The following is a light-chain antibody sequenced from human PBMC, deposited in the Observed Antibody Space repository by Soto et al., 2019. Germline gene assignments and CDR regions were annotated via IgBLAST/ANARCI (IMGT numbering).Light chain of an antibody. CDR2: DAS. V-gene: IGKV1-33*01. Sequence: DIQMTQSPSSLSASVGDRVTITCQASQDIQNYINWYQHTPGKAPKLLIFDASNLQPGVASRFSGRASGTDFFLTISSLHPEDFATYFCQQHHDFPYTFGQGTKVDSK. J-gene: IGKJ2*01. CDR1: QDIQNY. CDR3: QQHHDFPYT.